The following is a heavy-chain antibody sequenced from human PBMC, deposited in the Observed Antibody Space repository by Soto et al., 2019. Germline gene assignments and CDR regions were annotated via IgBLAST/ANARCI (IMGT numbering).Heavy chain of an antibody. Sequence: HVQLVESGGGVVQPGRSLRLSCAASGFTFSSYGMHWVRQAPGKGLEWVAVISYDGSNKYYADSVKGRFTISRDNSKNTLYLQMNSLRAEDTAVYYCAKDHPGDYGSGSYYFDYWGQGTLVTVSS. D-gene: IGHD3-10*01. J-gene: IGHJ4*02. CDR3: AKDHPGDYGSGSYYFDY. CDR2: ISYDGSNK. V-gene: IGHV3-30*18. CDR1: GFTFSSYG.